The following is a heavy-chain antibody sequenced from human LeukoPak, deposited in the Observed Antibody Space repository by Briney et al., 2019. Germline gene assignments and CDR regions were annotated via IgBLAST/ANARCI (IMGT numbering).Heavy chain of an antibody. D-gene: IGHD1-14*01. J-gene: IGHJ3*02. V-gene: IGHV3-30*01. Sequence: GGSLRLSCAASGFTFSSYAMHWVRQAPGEGLEWVAVISYDGSNKYYADSVKGRFTISRDNSKNTLYLQMNSLRAEDTAVYYCARDQAQTPTDHDAFDIWGQGTMVTVSS. CDR3: ARDQAQTPTDHDAFDI. CDR2: ISYDGSNK. CDR1: GFTFSSYA.